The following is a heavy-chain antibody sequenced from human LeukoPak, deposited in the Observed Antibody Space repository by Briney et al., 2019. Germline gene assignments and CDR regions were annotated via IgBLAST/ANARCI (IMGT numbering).Heavy chain of an antibody. CDR1: GFSFSTYG. CDR3: ATGGGFYYGY. D-gene: IGHD3-22*01. Sequence: GTSLRLSCAASGFSFSTYGMHWVRQAPGKGLEWVAAAQGDGRLQYYADSVKGRFTISKDISKSTLYVQMNSLRAEDTAVYYCATGGGFYYGYWGQGTLVTVSS. CDR2: AQGDGRLQ. V-gene: IGHV3-33*01. J-gene: IGHJ4*02.